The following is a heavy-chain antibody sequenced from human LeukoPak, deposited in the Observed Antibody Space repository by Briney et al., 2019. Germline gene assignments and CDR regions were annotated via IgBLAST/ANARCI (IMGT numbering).Heavy chain of an antibody. V-gene: IGHV3-23*01. Sequence: GGSLRLSCAASGFTFSSYAMSWVRQAPGKGLEWVSAISGSGGSTYYADSVKGRFTISRDNSQNTLYLEMNSLRYDDTALYYCAREAAWGNWYFDLWGRGTLVTVSS. CDR3: AREAAWGNWYFDL. CDR2: ISGSGGST. CDR1: GFTFSSYA. D-gene: IGHD3-16*01. J-gene: IGHJ2*01.